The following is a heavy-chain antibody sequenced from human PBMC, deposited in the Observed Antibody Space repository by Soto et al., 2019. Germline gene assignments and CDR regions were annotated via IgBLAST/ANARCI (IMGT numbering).Heavy chain of an antibody. CDR1: GFTFSDYY. CDR3: ARERDFWSGPDY. V-gene: IGHV3-11*06. J-gene: IGHJ4*02. CDR2: ISSSSSYT. Sequence: PGGSLRLSCAASGFTFSDYYVSWIRQAPGKGLEWVSYISSSSSYTNYADSVKGRFTIPRDNAKNSLYLQMNSLRAEDTAVYYCARERDFWSGPDYWGQGTLVTVSS. D-gene: IGHD3-3*01.